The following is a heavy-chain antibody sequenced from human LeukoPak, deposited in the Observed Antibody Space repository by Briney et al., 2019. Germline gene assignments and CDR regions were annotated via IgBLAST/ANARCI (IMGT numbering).Heavy chain of an antibody. CDR3: ARVRLRFLEWLPPINFDY. Sequence: GGSLRLSCAASGFTFSSYWMSWVRQAPGEGLEWVANIKQDGSEKYYVDSVKGRFTISRDNAKNSLYLQMNSLRAEDTAVYYCARVRLRFLEWLPPINFDYWGQGTLVTVSS. J-gene: IGHJ4*02. CDR1: GFTFSSYW. CDR2: IKQDGSEK. V-gene: IGHV3-7*01. D-gene: IGHD3-3*01.